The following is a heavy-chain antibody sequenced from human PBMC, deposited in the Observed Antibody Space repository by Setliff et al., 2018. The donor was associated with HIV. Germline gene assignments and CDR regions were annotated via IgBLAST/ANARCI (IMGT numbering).Heavy chain of an antibody. CDR1: GGSVSSSSYF. CDR2: ISISGTT. Sequence: SETLSLTCTVSGGSVSSSSYFWNWIRQPAGKALEWIGHISISGTTNFNPSLKSRVTISVDTSKNQFSLRLTSVTAADTAVYYCARDVEHMMDVWGQGTTVTVSS. V-gene: IGHV4-61*09. J-gene: IGHJ6*02. CDR3: ARDVEHMMDV.